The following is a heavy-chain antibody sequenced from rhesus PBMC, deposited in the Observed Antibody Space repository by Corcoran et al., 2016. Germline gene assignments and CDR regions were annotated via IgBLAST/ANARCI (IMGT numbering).Heavy chain of an antibody. CDR3: ARDPPFTIVVARFDY. CDR1: GGSISDYYY. J-gene: IGHJ4*01. D-gene: IGHD3-16*01. Sequence: QVQLQESGPGLVKPSETLSLTCAVPGGSISDYYYWNWIRQPPGQGLEWIGNIYGNSASTYYNPSLKSRVTISKDTSKNQFFLKLSSVTAADTAVYYCARDPPFTIVVARFDYWGQGVLVTVSS. V-gene: IGHV4S9*01. CDR2: IYGNSAST.